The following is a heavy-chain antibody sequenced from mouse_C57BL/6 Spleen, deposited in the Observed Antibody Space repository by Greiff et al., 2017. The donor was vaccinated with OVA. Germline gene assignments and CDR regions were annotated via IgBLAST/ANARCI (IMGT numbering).Heavy chain of an antibody. V-gene: IGHV3-6*01. CDR3: ADGNYLAY. J-gene: IGHJ3*01. Sequence: EVQLQQSGPGLVKPSQSLSLTCSVTGYSITSGYYWNWIRQFPGNKLEWMGYISYDGSNNYNPSLKNRISITRDTSKNQFFLKLNSVTTEDTATYYCADGNYLAYWGQGTLVTVSA. CDR1: GYSITSGYY. D-gene: IGHD2-1*01. CDR2: ISYDGSN.